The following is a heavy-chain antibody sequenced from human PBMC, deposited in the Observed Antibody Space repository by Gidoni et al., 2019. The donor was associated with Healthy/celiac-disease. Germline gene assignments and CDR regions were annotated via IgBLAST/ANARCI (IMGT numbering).Heavy chain of an antibody. CDR3: AREDRNYYGSGPFDY. J-gene: IGHJ4*02. Sequence: QVQLQESGPGLVKPSGTLSLTCAVSGGSIRSSNWWSWVRQPPGKGLEWMGEIYHSGSTNYNPSLKSRVTISVDKSKNQFSLKLSSVTAADTAVYYCAREDRNYYGSGPFDYWGQGTLVTVSS. V-gene: IGHV4-4*02. CDR1: GGSIRSSNW. D-gene: IGHD3-10*01. CDR2: IYHSGST.